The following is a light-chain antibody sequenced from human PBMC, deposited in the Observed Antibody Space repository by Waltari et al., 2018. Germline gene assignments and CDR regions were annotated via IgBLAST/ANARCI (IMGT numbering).Light chain of an antibody. CDR2: EVQ. V-gene: IGLV2-8*01. CDR3: SAYAGSNNLL. Sequence: QSALTQPPSASGSPGQSVTIYCTGTSSDVGHYNYVSWYQQRPGSAPTLIVYEVQKRPSGVPDRFSGSKSGNTAYLTVSGLQGEDEAEYFCSAYAGSNNLLFGGGTKLTVL. J-gene: IGLJ3*02. CDR1: SSDVGHYNY.